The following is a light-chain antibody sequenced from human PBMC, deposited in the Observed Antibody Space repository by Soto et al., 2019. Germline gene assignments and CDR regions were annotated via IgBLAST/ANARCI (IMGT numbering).Light chain of an antibody. CDR2: AAS. J-gene: IGKJ2*01. CDR3: QQYDSSPPNT. CDR1: QGVSGNF. Sequence: EIVLTQSPDTLSLSPGERATLSCRASQGVSGNFLAWYQHRPGQAPRLLIYAASSRPTGIPDRFSGSGSGTDFTLTISRLEAEDFAVYYCQQYDSSPPNTFGQGTRLEIK. V-gene: IGKV3-20*01.